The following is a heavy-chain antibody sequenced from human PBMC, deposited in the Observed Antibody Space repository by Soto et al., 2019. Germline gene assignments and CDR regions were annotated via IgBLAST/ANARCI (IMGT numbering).Heavy chain of an antibody. V-gene: IGHV4-39*01. D-gene: IGHD6-13*01. CDR2: IYYSGST. Sequence: PSETLSLTCTVSGGSISSSSYYWGWIRQPPGKGLEWIGSIYYSGSTYYNPSLKSRVTISVDTSKNQFSLKLSSVTAADTAVYYCAGHDRIAAAGTDWFDPWGQGTTVTVSS. J-gene: IGHJ5*01. CDR3: AGHDRIAAAGTDWFDP. CDR1: GGSISSSSYY.